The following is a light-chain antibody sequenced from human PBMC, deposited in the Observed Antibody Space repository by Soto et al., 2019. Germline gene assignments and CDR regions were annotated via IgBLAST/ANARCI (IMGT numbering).Light chain of an antibody. Sequence: EIVLTQSPGTLSLSPGERATLSCRAIQSVSSNFLAWYQEELGQAPRLLIYGASKRATGIPDRFSGSGSGTDFTLTISRLEPEDFAVYYCRQYGTSLGFPVGGGTKVDIK. CDR3: RQYGTSLGFP. CDR1: QSVSSNF. J-gene: IGKJ4*01. V-gene: IGKV3-20*01. CDR2: GAS.